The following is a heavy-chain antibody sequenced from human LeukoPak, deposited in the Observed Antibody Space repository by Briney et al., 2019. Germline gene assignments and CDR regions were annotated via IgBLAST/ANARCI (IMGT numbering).Heavy chain of an antibody. Sequence: SETLSLTCTVSGGSISSYYWSWIRQPPGKGLEWIGYIYYSGSTNYNPSLKSRVTISVDTSKNQFSLKLSSVTAADTAVYYCASQGAYCGGDCLVEWWGQGTLVTVSS. J-gene: IGHJ4*02. CDR1: GGSISSYY. CDR3: ASQGAYCGGDCLVEW. V-gene: IGHV4-59*01. CDR2: IYYSGST. D-gene: IGHD2-21*02.